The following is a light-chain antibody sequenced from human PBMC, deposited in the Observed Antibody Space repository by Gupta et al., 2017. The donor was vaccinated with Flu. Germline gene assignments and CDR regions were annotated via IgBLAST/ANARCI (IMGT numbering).Light chain of an antibody. CDR2: GNT. J-gene: IGLJ3*02. V-gene: IGLV1-40*01. CDR1: SPNIGAGYD. CDR3: QSYDSSLGGPEGV. Sequence: QSVLTQPPSVSGALGQRVTISCTGSSPNIGAGYDVNWYRQLPGTAPKLLIYGNTNRPSGVPDRFSGSKSGTSASLVITGLQAEDEADYYCQSYDSSLGGPEGVFGGGSKLTVL.